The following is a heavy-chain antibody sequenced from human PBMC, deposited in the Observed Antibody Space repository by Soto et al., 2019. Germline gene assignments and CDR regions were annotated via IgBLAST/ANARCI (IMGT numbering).Heavy chain of an antibody. CDR2: IKRKIDDGTT. J-gene: IGHJ3*02. CDR3: TTDHHCSSTTCPGAFDM. Sequence: EVQLVESGGGLVEPGGSLRLSCAASGFTFTNVWMTWVRQAPGKGLEWVGRIKRKIDDGTTDYAAPVKGRFTISRDDSKSTLYLQMNSLNTEDTGVYYCTTDHHCSSTTCPGAFDMWGQGTMVTVSS. CDR1: GFTFTNVW. D-gene: IGHD2-2*01. V-gene: IGHV3-15*01.